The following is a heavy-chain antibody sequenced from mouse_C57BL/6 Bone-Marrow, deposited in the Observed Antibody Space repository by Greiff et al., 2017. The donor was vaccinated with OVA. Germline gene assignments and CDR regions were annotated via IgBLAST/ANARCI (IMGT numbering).Heavy chain of an antibody. CDR1: GYTFTDYY. Sequence: VQLQQSGAELVRPGASVKLSCKASGYTFTDYYINWVKQRPGQGLEWIARIYPGSGNTYYNEKFKGKATLTAEKSSSTAYMQLSSLTSEDSAVYFCARPHYYGSSYGGFAYWGQGTLVTVSA. CDR3: ARPHYYGSSYGGFAY. J-gene: IGHJ3*01. D-gene: IGHD1-1*01. V-gene: IGHV1-76*01. CDR2: IYPGSGNT.